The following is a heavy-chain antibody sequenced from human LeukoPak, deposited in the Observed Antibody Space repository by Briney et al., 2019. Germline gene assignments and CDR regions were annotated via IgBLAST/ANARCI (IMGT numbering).Heavy chain of an antibody. Sequence: PGGSLRLSCAASGFTFSSYSMNWVRQAPGKGLEWVSSISSSSSYIYYADSVKGRFTISRDNAKNSLYLQMNSLRAEDTAVYYCARDYYDSSVSYYFDYWGQGTLVTVSS. CDR3: ARDYYDSSVSYYFDY. J-gene: IGHJ4*02. CDR1: GFTFSSYS. V-gene: IGHV3-21*04. D-gene: IGHD3-22*01. CDR2: ISSSSSYI.